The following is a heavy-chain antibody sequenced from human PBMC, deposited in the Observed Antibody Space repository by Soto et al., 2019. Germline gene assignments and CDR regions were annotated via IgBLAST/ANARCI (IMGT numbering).Heavy chain of an antibody. CDR3: ARDKLGRGYSYGFYFDY. V-gene: IGHV6-1*01. D-gene: IGHD5-18*01. J-gene: IGHJ4*02. CDR1: GDSVSSNSAA. CDR2: TYYRSKWYN. Sequence: SQTLSLTCAISGDSVSSNSAAWNWIRQSPSRGLEWLGRTYYRSKWYNDYAVSVKSRITINPDTSKDQFSLQLNSVTPEETAVYYCARDKLGRGYSYGFYFDYWGQGTLVTVSS.